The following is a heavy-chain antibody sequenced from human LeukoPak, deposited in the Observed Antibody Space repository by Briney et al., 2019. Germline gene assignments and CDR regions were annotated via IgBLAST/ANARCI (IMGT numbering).Heavy chain of an antibody. CDR3: ARGERITMFPFDY. J-gene: IGHJ4*02. CDR2: TNHSGST. D-gene: IGHD3-3*01. V-gene: IGHV4-34*01. CDR1: GGSFSGYY. Sequence: SETLSLTSAVYGGSFSGYYWRWIRQPPGQGLEWIGETNHSGSTNYNPSLKSRVTISVDTSKNQFSLKLSSVTAADTAVYYCARGERITMFPFDYWGQGTLVTVSS.